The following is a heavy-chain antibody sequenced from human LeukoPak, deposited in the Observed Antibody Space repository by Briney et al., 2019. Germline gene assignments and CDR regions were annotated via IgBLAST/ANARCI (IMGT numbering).Heavy chain of an antibody. CDR3: ARAPGYCSGGSCYSSWFDP. CDR2: ISAYNGNT. Sequence: ASVKVSCKASGYTFTSYGISWVRQAPGQGLEWMGWISAYNGNTNYAQKLQGRVTMTTDTSTSTAYMELRSLRSDDTAVYYCARAPGYCSGGSCYSSWFDPWGQGTLVTVSS. J-gene: IGHJ5*02. CDR1: GYTFTSYG. D-gene: IGHD2-15*01. V-gene: IGHV1-18*01.